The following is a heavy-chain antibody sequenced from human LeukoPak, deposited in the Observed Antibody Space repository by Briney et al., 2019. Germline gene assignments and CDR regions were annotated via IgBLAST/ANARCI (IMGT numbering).Heavy chain of an antibody. J-gene: IGHJ5*02. D-gene: IGHD5-18*01. V-gene: IGHV1-69*05. Sequence: SVKVSCKASGGTFSSYAISWVRQAPGQGLEWMGRIISIFGTANYAQKFQGRVTITTDESTSTAYMELSSQRSEDTAVYYCAGGGYSYGYILDPWGQGTLVTVSS. CDR2: IISIFGTA. CDR3: AGGGYSYGYILDP. CDR1: GGTFSSYA.